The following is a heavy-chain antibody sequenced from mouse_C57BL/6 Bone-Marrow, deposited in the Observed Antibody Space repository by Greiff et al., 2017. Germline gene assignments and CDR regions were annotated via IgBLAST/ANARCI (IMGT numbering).Heavy chain of an antibody. CDR2: IYPRDGST. CDR3: ARDYGSSYWYFDV. J-gene: IGHJ1*03. CDR1: GYTFTSYD. Sequence: VKLMESGPELVKPGASVKLSCKASGYTFTSYDINWVKQRPGQGLEWIGWIYPRDGSTKYNEKFKGKATLTVDTSSSTAYMERHSLTSEESAVYVCARDYGSSYWYFDVWGTGTTVTVSS. D-gene: IGHD1-1*01. V-gene: IGHV1-85*01.